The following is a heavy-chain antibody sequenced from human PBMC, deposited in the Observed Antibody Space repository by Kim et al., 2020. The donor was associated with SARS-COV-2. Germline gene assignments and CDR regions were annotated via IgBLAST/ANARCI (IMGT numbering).Heavy chain of an antibody. CDR1: GFTFSSYG. Sequence: GGSLRLSCAASGFTFSSYGMHWVRQAPGKGLEWVAVISYDGSNKYYADSVKGRFTISRDNSKNTLYLQMNSLRAEDTAVYYCARGIAAAGRYFDYWGQGNLVTVSS. CDR3: ARGIAAAGRYFDY. D-gene: IGHD6-13*01. J-gene: IGHJ4*02. CDR2: ISYDGSNK. V-gene: IGHV3-30*03.